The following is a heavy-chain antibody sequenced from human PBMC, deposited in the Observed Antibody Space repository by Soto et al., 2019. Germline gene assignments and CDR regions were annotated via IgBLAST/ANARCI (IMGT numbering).Heavy chain of an antibody. CDR3: ARGPPIWEYYYYMDV. V-gene: IGHV1-8*01. Sequence: ASVKVSCKASGYTFTSYDINWVRQATGQGLGWMGWMNPNSGNTGYAQKFQGRVTMTRNTSISTAYMELSSLRSEDTAVYYCARGPPIWEYYYYMDVWGKGTTVTVSS. J-gene: IGHJ6*03. CDR1: GYTFTSYD. D-gene: IGHD1-26*01. CDR2: MNPNSGNT.